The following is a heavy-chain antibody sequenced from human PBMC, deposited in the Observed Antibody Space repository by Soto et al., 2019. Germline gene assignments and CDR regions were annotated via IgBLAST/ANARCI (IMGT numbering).Heavy chain of an antibody. CDR3: ARQLRSGSYYGAYFQH. V-gene: IGHV4-39*01. CDR1: GGSISSSSYY. CDR2: IYYSGST. D-gene: IGHD1-26*01. J-gene: IGHJ1*01. Sequence: QLQLQESGPGLVKPSETLSLTCTVSGGSISSSSYYWGWIRQPPGKGLEWIGSIYYSGSTYYNPSLKSRVTISVDTSKNQFSLKLSSVTAADTAVYYCARQLRSGSYYGAYFQHWGQGTLVTVSS.